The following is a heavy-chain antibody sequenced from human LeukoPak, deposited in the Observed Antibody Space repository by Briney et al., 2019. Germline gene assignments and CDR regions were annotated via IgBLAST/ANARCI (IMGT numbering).Heavy chain of an antibody. CDR3: ARVGVVVITTIDY. CDR1: GYSISSGYY. V-gene: IGHV4-38-2*02. Sequence: PSETLSLTCTVSGYSISSGYYWGWIRQPPGKGLEWIGSIYHSGSTYYNPSLKSRVTISVDTSKNQFSLKLSSVTAADTAVYYCARVGVVVITTIDYWGQGTLVTVSS. CDR2: IYHSGST. D-gene: IGHD3-22*01. J-gene: IGHJ4*02.